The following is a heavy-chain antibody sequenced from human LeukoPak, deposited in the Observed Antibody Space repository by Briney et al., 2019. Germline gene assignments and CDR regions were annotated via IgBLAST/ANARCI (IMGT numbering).Heavy chain of an antibody. CDR2: LWFDGSNT. D-gene: IGHD3-22*01. CDR1: GFTFSSYG. CDR3: AKDPYYYDSSDYLRDVRGYFDL. Sequence: PGRSLRLSCAASGFTFSSYGMHWVRQAPGKGLKWVAVLWFDGSNTYYADSVKGRFTISRDNSKNTLYLQMNSLRAEDTAVYYCAKDPYYYDSSDYLRDVRGYFDLWGRGTLVTVSS. V-gene: IGHV3-33*06. J-gene: IGHJ2*01.